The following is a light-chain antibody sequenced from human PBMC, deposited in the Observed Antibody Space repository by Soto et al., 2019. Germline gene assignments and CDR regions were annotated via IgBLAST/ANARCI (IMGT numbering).Light chain of an antibody. J-gene: IGKJ2*01. CDR1: QSVSSY. CDR3: QPRSDWPPYT. Sequence: EIVLTQSPATLSLSPGERATLSCSASQSVSSYLAWYQQKRGQAPRLLIYDASNRATGIPARFSGSGSETDFTLTISSLEPEDFAVYYCQPRSDWPPYTFGQGTKLESK. V-gene: IGKV3-11*01. CDR2: DAS.